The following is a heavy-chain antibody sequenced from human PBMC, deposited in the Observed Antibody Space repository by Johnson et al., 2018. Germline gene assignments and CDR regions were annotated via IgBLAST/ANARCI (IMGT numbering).Heavy chain of an antibody. CDR2: ISYDGSNK. CDR1: GLTFNSYG. CDR3: ANEGDCSGGSGYSDAFDI. V-gene: IGHV3-30*18. D-gene: IGHD2-15*01. J-gene: IGHJ3*02. Sequence: QVQLVESGGGVVQPGRSLRLSCAASGLTFNSYGMHWVRQAPGKGLEWVAVISYDGSNKYYADSVKGRFTISRDNSKNTLYLQMNSLRAEDTAVYYCANEGDCSGGSGYSDAFDIWGQGTIVTVSS.